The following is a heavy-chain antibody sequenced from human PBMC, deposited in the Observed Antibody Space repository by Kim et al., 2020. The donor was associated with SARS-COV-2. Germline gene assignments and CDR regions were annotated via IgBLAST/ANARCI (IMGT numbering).Heavy chain of an antibody. J-gene: IGHJ6*02. CDR1: GFTFDDYA. Sequence: GGSLRLSCAASGFTFDDYAMHWVRQAPGKGLEWVSGISWNSGSIGYADSVKGRFTISRDNAKNSLYLQMNSLRAEDTALYYCATIGDYDILTGLPHRGYYGMDVWGQGTTVTVSS. V-gene: IGHV3-9*01. D-gene: IGHD3-9*01. CDR2: ISWNSGSI. CDR3: ATIGDYDILTGLPHRGYYGMDV.